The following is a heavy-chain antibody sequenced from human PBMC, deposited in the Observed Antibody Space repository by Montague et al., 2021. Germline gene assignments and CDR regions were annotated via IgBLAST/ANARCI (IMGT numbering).Heavy chain of an antibody. CDR1: GDSINSSPYY. D-gene: IGHD2-21*02. J-gene: IGHJ5*02. Sequence: SETLSLTCIVSGDSINSSPYYWGWIRQPPGKGLEWIGSIYHSANTYYNLSLKSRLSISVDTTKNQFSLRLKSVTAADTAVYHCARVDCDGDCYTFDPWGQGTLVTVSS. V-gene: IGHV4-39*01. CDR2: IYHSANT. CDR3: ARVDCDGDCYTFDP.